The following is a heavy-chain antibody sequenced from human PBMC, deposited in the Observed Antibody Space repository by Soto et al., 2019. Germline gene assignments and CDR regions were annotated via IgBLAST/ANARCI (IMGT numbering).Heavy chain of an antibody. CDR2: ISGSGTDT. CDR1: GFMFGSYA. CDR3: AKDLLSSYYYGMDS. D-gene: IGHD3-10*01. J-gene: IGHJ6*02. Sequence: GGSLRLSCAASGFMFGSYAMSWVRQAPGKGLEWVSGISGSGTDTYYADAVKGRVTISRDNAKNTLYLQMNGLRAEDTAIYYCAKDLLSSYYYGMDSWGQGTTVTVSS. V-gene: IGHV3-23*01.